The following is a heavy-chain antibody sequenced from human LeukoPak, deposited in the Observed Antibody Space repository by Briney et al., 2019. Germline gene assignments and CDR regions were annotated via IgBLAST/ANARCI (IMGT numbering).Heavy chain of an antibody. J-gene: IGHJ5*02. D-gene: IGHD2-2*01. CDR3: ARGRQPAARGLYNWFDP. CDR1: GGSISSGGYY. CDR2: IYYSGST. Sequence: PSETLSLTCTVSGGSISSGGYYWSWIRQHPGKGLEWIGYIYYSGSTYYNPSLKSRVTISGDTAKTQFSLKLSSVTAADTAVYYCARGRQPAARGLYNWFDPWGQGTLVIVSS. V-gene: IGHV4-31*03.